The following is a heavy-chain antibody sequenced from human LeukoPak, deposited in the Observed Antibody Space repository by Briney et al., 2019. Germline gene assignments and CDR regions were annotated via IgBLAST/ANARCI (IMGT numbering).Heavy chain of an antibody. Sequence: SQTLSLNCAISGDSVSSNSAAWHWIRQSPSRGLEWLGRTYYRSKWYNDYAVSVKSRITINPDTSKNQFSLQLNSVTPEDTAVYFCARDRSYDSSGYYSYFDYWGQGTLVTVSS. V-gene: IGHV6-1*01. CDR3: ARDRSYDSSGYYSYFDY. CDR1: GDSVSSNSAA. J-gene: IGHJ4*02. D-gene: IGHD3-22*01. CDR2: TYYRSKWYN.